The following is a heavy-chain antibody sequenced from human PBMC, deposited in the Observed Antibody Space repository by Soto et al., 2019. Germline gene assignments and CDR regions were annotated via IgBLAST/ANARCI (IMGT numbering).Heavy chain of an antibody. J-gene: IGHJ4*02. CDR1: GGSISSSSYY. CDR3: ARLTGYCSRDSCPIDY. CDR2: IYYSGST. V-gene: IGHV4-39*01. D-gene: IGHD2-15*01. Sequence: QLQLQESGPGLVKPSETLSLTCTVSGGSISSSSYYWGWIRQPPGKGLEWIGSIYYSGSTYYNLSLKSRVTISVDTSKNQFSLKLSSVTAADTAVYFCARLTGYCSRDSCPIDYWGQGTLVTVSS.